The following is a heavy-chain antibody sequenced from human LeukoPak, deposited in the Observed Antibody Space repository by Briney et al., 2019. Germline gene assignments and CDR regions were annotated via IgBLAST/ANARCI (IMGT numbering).Heavy chain of an antibody. CDR1: GYTFTGYY. CDR3: ARGNDPSHFLWDSSAIAPYYFDY. CDR2: INPNSGGT. D-gene: IGHD3-22*01. J-gene: IGHJ4*02. V-gene: IGHV1-2*02. Sequence: GASVKVSCKASGYTFTGYYMHWVRQAPGQGLEWMGWINPNSGGTNYAQKFQGRVTMTRDTSISTDYMELSRLRSDDTAVYYCARGNDPSHFLWDSSAIAPYYFDYWGQGTLVTVSS.